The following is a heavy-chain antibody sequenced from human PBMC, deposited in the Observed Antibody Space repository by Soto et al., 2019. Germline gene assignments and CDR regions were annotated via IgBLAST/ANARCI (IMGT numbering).Heavy chain of an antibody. D-gene: IGHD4-4*01. J-gene: IGHJ4*02. CDR1: GFTFSSYG. CDR2: IWYDGSNK. Sequence: PGGSLRLSCAASGFTFSSYGMHWVRQAPGKGLEWVAVIWYDGSNKYYADSVKGRFTISRDNSKNTLYLQMNSLRAEDTAVYYCARDSSFYSADYWGQGTLVTVSS. V-gene: IGHV3-33*01. CDR3: ARDSSFYSADY.